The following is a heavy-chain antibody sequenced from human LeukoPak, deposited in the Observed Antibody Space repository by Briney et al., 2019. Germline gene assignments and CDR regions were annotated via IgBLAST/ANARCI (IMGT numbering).Heavy chain of an antibody. CDR3: AKTCDSSGYYYFRIRNSHFDY. V-gene: IGHV3-23*01. J-gene: IGHJ4*02. CDR1: GFTFSSYA. D-gene: IGHD3-22*01. CDR2: ISGSGGST. Sequence: PGGSLRLSCAASGFTFSSYAMSWVRQAPGKGLEWVSAISGSGGSTYYADSVKGRFTISRDNSKSTLYLQMNSLRAEDTAVYYCAKTCDSSGYYYFRIRNSHFDYWGQGTLVTVSS.